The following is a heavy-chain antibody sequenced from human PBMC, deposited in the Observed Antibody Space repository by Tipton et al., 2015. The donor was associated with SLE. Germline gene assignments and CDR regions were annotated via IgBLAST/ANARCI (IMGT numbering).Heavy chain of an antibody. CDR2: ISYDGSNK. V-gene: IGHV3-30-3*01. J-gene: IGHJ3*02. Sequence: RSLRLYCAASGFTFSSYAMHWVRQAPGKGLEWVAVISYDGSNKYYADSVKGRFTISRDNSKNTLYLQMNSLRAEDTSVYFCARSPAAGTRRGAFDIWGKGTMVTVSS. CDR1: GFTFSSYA. D-gene: IGHD6-13*01. CDR3: ARSPAAGTRRGAFDI.